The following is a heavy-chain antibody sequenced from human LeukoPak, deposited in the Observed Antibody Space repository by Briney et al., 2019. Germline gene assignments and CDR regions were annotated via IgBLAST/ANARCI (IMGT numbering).Heavy chain of an antibody. V-gene: IGHV3-30-3*01. CDR1: EFTFSNSP. CDR3: AKDEFGTIGN. D-gene: IGHD3-10*01. CDR2: TSHDEGNK. Sequence: GRSLRLSCAASEFTFSNSPMHWVRQAPGKGLEWVAVTSHDEGNKYYADSVKGRFTISRDNSKNTLYLQMNSLRAEDTAIYYCAKDEFGTIGNWGQGTLVTVSS. J-gene: IGHJ4*02.